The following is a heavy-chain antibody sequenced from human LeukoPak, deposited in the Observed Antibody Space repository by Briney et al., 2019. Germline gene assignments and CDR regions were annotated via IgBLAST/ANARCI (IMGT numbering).Heavy chain of an antibody. V-gene: IGHV3-7*05. CDR1: GFTFSRSW. D-gene: IGHD2-2*01. Sequence: GGSLRLSCADCGFTFSRSWMTWVRQAPGKGVEWVANIKEDGSAQNYVDSVKGRFTISRDNAKNTLYLEMKSLRAEDTAVYYCARDAGYDRFDYWGQGTLVTVSS. CDR3: ARDAGYDRFDY. CDR2: IKEDGSAQ. J-gene: IGHJ4*02.